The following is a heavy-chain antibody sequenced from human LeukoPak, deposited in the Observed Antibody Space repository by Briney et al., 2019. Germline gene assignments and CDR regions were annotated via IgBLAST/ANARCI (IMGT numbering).Heavy chain of an antibody. V-gene: IGHV4-61*01. J-gene: IGHJ4*02. CDR1: GGSVSSGSYY. CDR3: NLRNYDSSGYTLDY. Sequence: SETLSLTCTVSGGSVSSGSYYWSWIRQPPGKGLEWIGYIYYSGSTNYNPSLKSRVNISVDTSKNQFSLKLSSVTAADTAVYYCNLRNYDSSGYTLDYWGQGALVTVSS. CDR2: IYYSGST. D-gene: IGHD3-22*01.